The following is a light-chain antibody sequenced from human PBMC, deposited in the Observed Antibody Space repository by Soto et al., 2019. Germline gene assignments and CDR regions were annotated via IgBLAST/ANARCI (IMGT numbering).Light chain of an antibody. J-gene: IGKJ1*01. CDR1: QSVRSNY. CDR3: QQYGSSPRT. V-gene: IGKV3-20*01. CDR2: GAS. Sequence: EIVLTQSPGTLSLSPGEIATLSCRASQSVRSNYLAWYQQKPGRAPRLLIYGASSRASGIPDRFSGSGSGTDFTLTISRLEPEDFAVYYCQQYGSSPRTFGQGTKVDIK.